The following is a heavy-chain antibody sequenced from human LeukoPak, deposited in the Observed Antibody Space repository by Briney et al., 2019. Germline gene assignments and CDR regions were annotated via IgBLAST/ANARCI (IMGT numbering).Heavy chain of an antibody. CDR1: GGTFSSYA. D-gene: IGHD3-22*01. V-gene: IGHV1-69*04. CDR3: ARADSSGYYQRRDAFDI. J-gene: IGHJ3*02. CDR2: IIPIFGIA. Sequence: SVKVSCKASGGTFSSYAISWVRQAPGQGLEWMGRIIPIFGIANYAQKFQGRVTITADRSTSTAYMELSSLRSEDTAVYYCARADSSGYYQRRDAFDIWGQGTMVTVSS.